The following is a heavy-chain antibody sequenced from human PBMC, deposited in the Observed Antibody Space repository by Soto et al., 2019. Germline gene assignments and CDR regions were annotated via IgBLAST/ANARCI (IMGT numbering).Heavy chain of an antibody. CDR1: GFAFSGYP. J-gene: IGHJ4*02. V-gene: IGHV3-23*01. CDR2: IDASTGRT. D-gene: IGHD6-19*01. CDR3: AKDDSSGRYRSFDY. Sequence: EVQLLESGGGLVQPGGSLRLSCAASGFAFSGYPMSWVRQTPGKGLEWVSGIDASTGRTYFADSVEGRFTISRDNSKNTLYLQMNSLTLADTAMYHCAKDDSSGRYRSFDYWGQGTLVTVSS.